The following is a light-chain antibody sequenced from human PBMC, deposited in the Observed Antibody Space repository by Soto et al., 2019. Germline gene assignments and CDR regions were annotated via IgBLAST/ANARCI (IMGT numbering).Light chain of an antibody. CDR3: QHSGDFRWT. CDR2: GAS. CDR1: QSVNKAY. J-gene: IGKJ1*01. Sequence: EIVLTHSPGTLSLTPGDRATLSSSAGQSVNKAYLVWYQVKPGQAPRRLIYGASSRATGIPDRFSGRGFGTDFTLTISRLEPEDFAVYYCQHSGDFRWTFGLGTKVDIK. V-gene: IGKV3-20*01.